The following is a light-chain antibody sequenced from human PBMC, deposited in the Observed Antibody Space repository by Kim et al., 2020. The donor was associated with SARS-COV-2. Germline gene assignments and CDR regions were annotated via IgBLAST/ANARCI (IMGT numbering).Light chain of an antibody. V-gene: IGKV1-27*01. CDR2: AAS. J-gene: IGKJ1*01. Sequence: DIQMTQSPSSLSASVGDGVTITCRASQDIANYLAWYQQKPGKGPKLLVYAASALKSGVPSRFSGRGSGTDFTLTISNLQPEDVATYYCQKYDSAPWTFGQGTKVEIK. CDR1: QDIANY. CDR3: QKYDSAPWT.